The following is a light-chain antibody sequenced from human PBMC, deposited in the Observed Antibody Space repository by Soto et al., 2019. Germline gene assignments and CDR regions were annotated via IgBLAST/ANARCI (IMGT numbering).Light chain of an antibody. Sequence: EIVMTQSPATLSVSPGERATLSCRASQSVSNYLAWYQQKPGQAPRLLIYGASTRATGIPARFSGGGSETECTLTISSLPSEDFAVYYCQQYHNWPPLTFGGGTKVEIK. V-gene: IGKV3-15*01. J-gene: IGKJ4*01. CDR1: QSVSNY. CDR3: QQYHNWPPLT. CDR2: GAS.